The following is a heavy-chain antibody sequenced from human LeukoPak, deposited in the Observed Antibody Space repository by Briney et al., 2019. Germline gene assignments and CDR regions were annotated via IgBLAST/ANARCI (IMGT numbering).Heavy chain of an antibody. CDR3: AKDLGYYYDSSGHHDAFDI. J-gene: IGHJ3*02. Sequence: GGSLRLSCAASGFTFSDYYMSWIRQAPGKGLEWVSYISSSSSTIYYADSVKGRFTISRDNAKNSLYLQMNSLRAEDTALYYCAKDLGYYYDSSGHHDAFDIWGQGTMVTVSS. V-gene: IGHV3-11*01. CDR1: GFTFSDYY. CDR2: ISSSSSTI. D-gene: IGHD3-22*01.